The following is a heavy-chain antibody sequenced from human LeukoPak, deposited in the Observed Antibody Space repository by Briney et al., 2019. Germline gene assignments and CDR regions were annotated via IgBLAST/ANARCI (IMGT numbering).Heavy chain of an antibody. J-gene: IGHJ4*02. Sequence: PGGSLRLSCAATGFTFSSYAMTWVRQAPGKGLEWVSAIGGSTYYADSVKGRFTISRDNSENTLYLQMNSLRAEDTAVYYCAKQYSGGWYYFDYWGQGTLATVSS. V-gene: IGHV3-23*01. D-gene: IGHD6-19*01. CDR2: IGGST. CDR1: GFTFSSYA. CDR3: AKQYSGGWYYFDY.